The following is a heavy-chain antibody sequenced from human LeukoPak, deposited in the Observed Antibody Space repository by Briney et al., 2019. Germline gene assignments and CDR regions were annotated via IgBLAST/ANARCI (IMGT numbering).Heavy chain of an antibody. CDR3: ARVRGLLGYCSGGSCPSSYYYMDV. V-gene: IGHV1-8*03. CDR2: MNPNSGNT. Sequence: ASVEVSCKASGYTFTSYDINWVRQATGQGLEWMGWMNPNSGNTGYAQKFQGRVTITRNTSISTAYMELSSLRSEDTAVYYCARVRGLLGYCSGGSCPSSYYYMDVWGKGTTVTISS. D-gene: IGHD2-15*01. CDR1: GYTFTSYD. J-gene: IGHJ6*03.